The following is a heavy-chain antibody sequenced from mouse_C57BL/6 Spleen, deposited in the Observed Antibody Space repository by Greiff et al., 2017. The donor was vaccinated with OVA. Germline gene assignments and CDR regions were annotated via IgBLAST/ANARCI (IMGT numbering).Heavy chain of an antibody. CDR1: GFTFSSYA. V-gene: IGHV5-4*01. CDR3: ARDTTVVAYYAMDY. J-gene: IGHJ4*01. D-gene: IGHD1-1*01. Sequence: DVKLVESGGGLVKPGGSLKLSCAASGFTFSSYAMPWVRQTPEKRLEWVATISDGGSYTYYPDNVKGRFTISRDNAKNNLYLQMSHLKSEDTAMYYCARDTTVVAYYAMDYWGQGTSVTVSS. CDR2: ISDGGSYT.